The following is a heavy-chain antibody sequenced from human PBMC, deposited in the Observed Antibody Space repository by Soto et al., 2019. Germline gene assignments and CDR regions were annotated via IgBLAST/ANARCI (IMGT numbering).Heavy chain of an antibody. CDR1: GYTFTGYF. Sequence: QVQLVQSGAEVKKPGASVKVSCKASGYTFTGYFMHWVRQAPGQGLEWMGWINPNSGGTTYAQKFQGRVTMTRDTSATTAYMELTRLTSVDTAVNYCAWEGGSTDWFDPWGRGTLVTVS. V-gene: IGHV1-2*02. CDR2: INPNSGGT. CDR3: AWEGGSTDWFDP. J-gene: IGHJ5*02.